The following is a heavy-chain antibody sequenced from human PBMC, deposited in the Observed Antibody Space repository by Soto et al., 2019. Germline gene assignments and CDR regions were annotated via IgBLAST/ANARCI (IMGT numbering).Heavy chain of an antibody. CDR1: GYTLTELS. Sequence: ASVKVSCKVSGYTLTELSMHWVRQAPGKGLEWMGGFDPEDGETIYAQKFQGRVTMTEDTSTDTAYMELSSLRSKDTAVYYCAHIAAAPPHQPDYWGQGTLVTVSS. CDR2: FDPEDGET. V-gene: IGHV1-24*01. D-gene: IGHD6-13*01. CDR3: AHIAAAPPHQPDY. J-gene: IGHJ4*02.